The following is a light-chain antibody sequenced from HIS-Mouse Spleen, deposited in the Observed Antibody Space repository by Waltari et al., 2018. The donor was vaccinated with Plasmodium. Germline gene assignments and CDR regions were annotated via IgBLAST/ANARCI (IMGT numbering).Light chain of an antibody. J-gene: IGLJ2*01. V-gene: IGLV1-51*01. Sequence: QSVLTQPPSVSAAPGQKVTISCSGSSSNIGNNYVSWYQQLPGTAPKPLIYDNNKRAPGIPDRCSGSKSGTSATLGITGLQTGDEADYYCGTWDSSLSAVVFGGGTKLTVL. CDR3: GTWDSSLSAVV. CDR2: DNN. CDR1: SSNIGNNY.